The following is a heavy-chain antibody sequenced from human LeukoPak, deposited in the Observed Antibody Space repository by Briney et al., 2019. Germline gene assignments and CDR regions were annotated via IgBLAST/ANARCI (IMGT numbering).Heavy chain of an antibody. CDR2: IIPILGIA. J-gene: IGHJ6*02. D-gene: IGHD3-16*01. CDR3: ARGLGDNYYYGMGV. V-gene: IGHV1-69*04. CDR1: GGTFSSYD. Sequence: SVKVSCKSSGGTFSSYDISWVRQAPGQGLELMGRIIPILGIANYAQRFQGRVTITADKSTSTAYMELSSLRAEDTAVYYCARGLGDNYYYGMGVWGQGTTVTVSS.